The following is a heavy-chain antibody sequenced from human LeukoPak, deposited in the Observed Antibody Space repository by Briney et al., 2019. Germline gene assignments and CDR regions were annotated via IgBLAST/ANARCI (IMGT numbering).Heavy chain of an antibody. Sequence: SETLSLTCAVYGGSFSGYYWSWIRQPPGKGLEWIGEINHSGSTNYNPSLKSRVTISVDTSKNQFSLKLSSVTAADTAVYYCARGVTIFGVVSSWGQGTLVTVSS. D-gene: IGHD3-3*01. CDR1: GGSFSGYY. J-gene: IGHJ4*02. CDR2: INHSGST. CDR3: ARGVTIFGVVSS. V-gene: IGHV4-34*01.